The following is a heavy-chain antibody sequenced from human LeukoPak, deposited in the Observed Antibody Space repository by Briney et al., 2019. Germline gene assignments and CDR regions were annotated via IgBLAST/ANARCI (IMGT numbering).Heavy chain of an antibody. CDR3: ARGGLTIFGVVNYMDV. D-gene: IGHD3-3*01. CDR1: RFTFSTYS. CDR2: ISSRSTYI. Sequence: GGSLRLSCAASRFTFSTYSMNWVRQAPGKGLEWVSSISSRSTYIYYADSVKGRFTISRDNAKNSLYLQMNSLRAEDTALYYCARGGLTIFGVVNYMDVWGKGTTVTVSS. V-gene: IGHV3-21*04. J-gene: IGHJ6*03.